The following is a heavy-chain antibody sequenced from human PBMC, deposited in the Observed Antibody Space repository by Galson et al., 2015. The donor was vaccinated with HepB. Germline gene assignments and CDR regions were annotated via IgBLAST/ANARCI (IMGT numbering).Heavy chain of an antibody. J-gene: IGHJ6*04. CDR3: AKGWDSSGWTRTHYYYYGMDV. D-gene: IGHD6-19*01. CDR1: GFTFSSYG. V-gene: IGHV3-33*06. CDR2: IWYDGSNK. Sequence: SLRLSCAASGFTFSSYGMHWVRQAPGKGLEWVAVIWYDGSNKYYADSVKGRFTISRDNSKNTLYLQMNSLRAEDTAVYYCAKGWDSSGWTRTHYYYYGMDVWGRGTTVTVSS.